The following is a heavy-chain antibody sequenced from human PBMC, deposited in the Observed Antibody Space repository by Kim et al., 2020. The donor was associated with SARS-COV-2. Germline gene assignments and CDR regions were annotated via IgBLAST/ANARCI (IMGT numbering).Heavy chain of an antibody. D-gene: IGHD2-15*01. V-gene: IGHV4-30-2*04. J-gene: IGHJ4*02. CDR3: ARNYCGGSSCYSNY. Sequence: NPSLKSRVTISVDTSKNQFSLTLSYVPAADTAVYYCARNYCGGSSCYSNYWGQGTLVTVSS.